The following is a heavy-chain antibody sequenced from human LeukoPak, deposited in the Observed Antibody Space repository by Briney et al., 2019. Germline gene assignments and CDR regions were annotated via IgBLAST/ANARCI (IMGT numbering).Heavy chain of an antibody. CDR2: INHSGST. D-gene: IGHD5-12*01. CDR3: ARRRYGGYSPGWFAP. CDR1: GGSFSGYY. J-gene: IGHJ5*02. V-gene: IGHV4-34*01. Sequence: SETLSLTCAVYGGSFSGYYWSWIRQPPGKGLEWIGEINHSGSTNYNPSLKSRVTISVDTSKNQFSLKLSSVTAADTAVYYCARRRYGGYSPGWFAPWGQGTLVTVSS.